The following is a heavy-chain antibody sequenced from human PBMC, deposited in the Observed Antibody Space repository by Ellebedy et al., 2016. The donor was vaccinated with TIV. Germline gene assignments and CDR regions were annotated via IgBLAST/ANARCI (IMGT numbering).Heavy chain of an antibody. CDR3: ASPPAPPYGDYVGVMTFDI. V-gene: IGHV3-30*03. D-gene: IGHD4-17*01. Sequence: GESLKISXAASGFTFSSYGMHWVRQAPGKGLEWVAVISYDGSNKYYADSVKGRFTISRDNSKNTLYLQMNSLRAEDTAVYYCASPPAPPYGDYVGVMTFDIWGQGTMVTVSS. CDR1: GFTFSSYG. J-gene: IGHJ3*02. CDR2: ISYDGSNK.